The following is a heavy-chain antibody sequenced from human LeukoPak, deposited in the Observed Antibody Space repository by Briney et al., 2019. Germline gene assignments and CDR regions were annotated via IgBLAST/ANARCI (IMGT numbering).Heavy chain of an antibody. CDR2: IYYSGST. CDR1: GGSISPYY. D-gene: IGHD1-26*01. CDR3: ARHGGGGESYPRVFDY. J-gene: IGHJ4*02. V-gene: IGHV4-59*08. Sequence: SETLSLTCTVSGGSISPYYWSWIRQPPGKGLEWIGYIYYSGSTNYNPSLKSRVTISVDTCKNQFSLKLSSATAADTAVYYCARHGGGGESYPRVFDYWGRGTLVTVSS.